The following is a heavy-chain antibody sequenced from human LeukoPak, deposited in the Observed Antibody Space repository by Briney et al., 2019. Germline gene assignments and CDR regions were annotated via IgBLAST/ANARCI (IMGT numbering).Heavy chain of an antibody. CDR1: GLTFNDYG. V-gene: IGHV3-23*01. CDR3: AKDAGPSSAFFDL. CDR2: INNDGRNT. J-gene: IGHJ4*02. D-gene: IGHD6-13*01. Sequence: GGSLRLSCVASGLTFNDYGMSWVRQAPGKGLEWVSTINNDGRNTHYADSVKGQFTISRDNSKDTLYLHINSLRDGDTAIYYCAKDAGPSSAFFDLWGQGTLVTVSS.